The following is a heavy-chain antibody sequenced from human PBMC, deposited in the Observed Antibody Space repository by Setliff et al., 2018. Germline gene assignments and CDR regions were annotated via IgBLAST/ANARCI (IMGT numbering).Heavy chain of an antibody. Sequence: GASVKVSCKASGYTFTSYGISWVRQAPGQGLEWMGWISAYDGDTNYAQKFQGRVTMTTDTSTSTAYMELRSLRSDDTAVYYCAREGVDTRSSTDYRYYMDVWGKGTTVTVSS. V-gene: IGHV1-18*01. CDR2: ISAYDGDT. CDR1: GYTFTSYG. CDR3: AREGVDTRSSTDYRYYMDV. J-gene: IGHJ6*03. D-gene: IGHD5-18*01.